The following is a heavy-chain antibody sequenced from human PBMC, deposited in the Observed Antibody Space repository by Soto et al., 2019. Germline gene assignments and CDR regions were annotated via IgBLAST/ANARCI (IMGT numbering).Heavy chain of an antibody. J-gene: IGHJ4*02. D-gene: IGHD3-9*01. Sequence: PSETLSLTCTVSGDSISSYYWSWIRQPPGKGLEWIGYIYYSGNTGYNPSLKSRVTISVNTSKNQFSLKLSSVTAADTTVYYCAREGYDILTGYYRGFDYWGQGTLVTSPQ. CDR1: GDSISSYY. CDR2: IYYSGNT. V-gene: IGHV4-59*01. CDR3: AREGYDILTGYYRGFDY.